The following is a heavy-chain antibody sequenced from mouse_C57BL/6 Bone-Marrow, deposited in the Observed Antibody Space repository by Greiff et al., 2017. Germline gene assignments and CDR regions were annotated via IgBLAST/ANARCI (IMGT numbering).Heavy chain of an antibody. CDR3: TRGYDGYYD. V-gene: IGHV5-9-1*02. Sequence: EVQGVESGEGLVKPGGSLKLSCAASGFTFSSYAMSWVRQTPEKRLEWVAYFSSGGDYIYYADTVKGRFTISRDNARNTLYLQRSSLKSEDTAMYYCTRGYDGYYDWGQGTTLTVSS. CDR1: GFTFSSYA. J-gene: IGHJ2*01. CDR2: FSSGGDYI. D-gene: IGHD2-3*01.